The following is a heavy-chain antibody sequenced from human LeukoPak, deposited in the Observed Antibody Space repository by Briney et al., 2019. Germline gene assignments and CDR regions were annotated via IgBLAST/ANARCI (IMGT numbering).Heavy chain of an antibody. CDR3: ARRRGNFWSDYYAFDS. CDR1: GGSINNHY. D-gene: IGHD3-3*01. CDR2: IYHSGDT. Sequence: PSETLSLTCTVSGGSINNHYWSWIRQPPGKGLEWLGYIYHSGDTNYSPSLTSRVTISPDTSQNQFSLKLSSVTAAGTAVYYCARRRGNFWSDYYAFDSWGLGTLVTVSS. V-gene: IGHV4-59*08. J-gene: IGHJ4*02.